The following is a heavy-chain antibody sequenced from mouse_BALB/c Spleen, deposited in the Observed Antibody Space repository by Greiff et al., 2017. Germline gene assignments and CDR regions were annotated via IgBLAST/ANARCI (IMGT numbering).Heavy chain of an antibody. CDR3: ARGGVTPLDY. J-gene: IGHJ4*01. D-gene: IGHD2-2*01. CDR2: IYPGDGST. V-gene: IGHV1S56*01. CDR1: GYTFTSYD. Sequence: QVQLQQSGPELVKPGASVKISCKASGYTFTSYDINWVKQRPGQGLEWIGWIYPGDGSTKYNEKFKGKATLTADKSSSTAYMQLSSLTSENSAVYFCARGGVTPLDYWGQGTSVTVSS.